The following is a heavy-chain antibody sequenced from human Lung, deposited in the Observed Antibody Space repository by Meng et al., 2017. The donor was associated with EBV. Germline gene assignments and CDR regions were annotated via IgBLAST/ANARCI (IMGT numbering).Heavy chain of an antibody. D-gene: IGHD1-14*01. CDR1: GGSISSSNW. Sequence: HVAVEESGPGLVKAAGPLSLTCAVSGGSISSSNWWSWVRQPPGKGLEWIGKIYHSGITIYNPSLKSRVTMSVDNSKNQFSLKLNSMTAADTAVYYCARDPTGGEDHQRVWGQGTLVTVSS. CDR2: IYHSGIT. CDR3: ARDPTGGEDHQRV. V-gene: IGHV4-4*02. J-gene: IGHJ4*02.